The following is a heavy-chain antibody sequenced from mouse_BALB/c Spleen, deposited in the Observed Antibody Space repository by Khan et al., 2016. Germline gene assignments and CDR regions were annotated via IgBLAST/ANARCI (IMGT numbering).Heavy chain of an antibody. CDR2: INPDSSTI. CDR3: ARAGYYGYLAY. V-gene: IGHV4-1*02. CDR1: GFDLSRYW. D-gene: IGHD1-1*01. J-gene: IGHJ3*01. Sequence: EVKLLESGGGLVQPGGSLKLSCAASGFDLSRYWMSWVRQAPGKGLEWIGEINPDSSTINYKPSLKDRFIISRDNAKNTLYLQVSKVRSEDTALYYCARAGYYGYLAYWGQGTLVSVSA.